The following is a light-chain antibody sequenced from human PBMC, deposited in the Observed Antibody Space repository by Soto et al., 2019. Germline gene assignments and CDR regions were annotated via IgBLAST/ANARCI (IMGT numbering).Light chain of an antibody. CDR3: AAWDDNLSGFYV. J-gene: IGLJ1*01. CDR1: SSDVGIYNY. Sequence: QSALTQPASVSGSAGQSIAISCTGSSSDVGIYNYVSWYQQHPGKVPKLIIYEVTSRPSGVSIRFSGSKSGNTASLTISGLQPEDEADYYCAAWDDNLSGFYVFGTGTKVTVL. CDR2: EVT. V-gene: IGLV2-14*01.